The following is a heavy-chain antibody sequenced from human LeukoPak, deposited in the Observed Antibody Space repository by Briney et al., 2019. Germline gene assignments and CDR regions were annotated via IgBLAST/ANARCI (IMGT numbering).Heavy chain of an antibody. Sequence: GASVKVSCKASGYTFTGYYMHWVRQAPGQGLEWMGWISAYNGNTNYAQKLQGRVTMTTDTSTSTAYMELRSLRSDDTAVYYCAREIYEPGGLGHFDYWGQGTLVTVSS. CDR2: ISAYNGNT. D-gene: IGHD5-12*01. J-gene: IGHJ4*02. CDR3: AREIYEPGGLGHFDY. V-gene: IGHV1-18*04. CDR1: GYTFTGYY.